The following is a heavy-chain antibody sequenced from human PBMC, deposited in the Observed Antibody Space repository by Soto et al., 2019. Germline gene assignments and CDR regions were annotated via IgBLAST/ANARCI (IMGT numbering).Heavy chain of an antibody. CDR3: ARGVAGPLHWFDP. CDR2: INAGNGNT. V-gene: IGHV1-3*01. CDR1: GYTFTSYA. J-gene: IGHJ5*02. Sequence: VASVKVSCKASGYTFTSYAMHWVRQAPRQRLEWMGWINAGNGNTKYSQKFQGRVTITRDTSASTAYMELSSLRSEDTAVYYCARGVAGPLHWFDPWGQGTLVTVSS. D-gene: IGHD6-19*01.